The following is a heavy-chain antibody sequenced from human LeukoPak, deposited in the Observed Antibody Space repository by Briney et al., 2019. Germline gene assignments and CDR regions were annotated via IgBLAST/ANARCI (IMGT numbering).Heavy chain of an antibody. CDR3: ARGERSRWFGESVRNWFDP. V-gene: IGHV1-2*02. D-gene: IGHD3-10*01. Sequence: ASVKVSCKASGYTFTGYYMHWVRQAPGQGLEWMGWINPNSGGTNYAQKFQGRVTMTRDTSISTAYMELSRLRSDDTAVYYCARGERSRWFGESVRNWFDPWGQGTLVTVSS. J-gene: IGHJ5*02. CDR1: GYTFTGYY. CDR2: INPNSGGT.